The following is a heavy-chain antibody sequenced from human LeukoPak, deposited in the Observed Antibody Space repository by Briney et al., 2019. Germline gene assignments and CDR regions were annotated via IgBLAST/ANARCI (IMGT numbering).Heavy chain of an antibody. CDR1: GGSISSGSYY. CDR3: AILWFGELSGGWFDP. Sequence: SQTLSLTCTVSGGSISSGSYYWSWIRQPAGKGLEWIGRIYTSGSTNYNPSLKSRVTISVDTSKNQFSLKLSSVTAADTAVYYCAILWFGELSGGWFDPWGQGTLVTVSS. D-gene: IGHD3-10*01. CDR2: IYTSGST. J-gene: IGHJ5*02. V-gene: IGHV4-61*02.